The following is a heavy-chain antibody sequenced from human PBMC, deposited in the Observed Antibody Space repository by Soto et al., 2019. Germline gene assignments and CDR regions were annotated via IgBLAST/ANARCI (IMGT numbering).Heavy chain of an antibody. D-gene: IGHD1-26*01. CDR2: TYYRSQWYS. Sequence: SQTLSLTCAISGDRVSSNSAAWNWIRQSPSRGLEWLGRTYYRSQWYSDYAVAVKGRITINPDTSKNQFSLQLNSVTPEDTALYYCAREEILVAYNWFDPWGQGTLVTVSS. V-gene: IGHV6-1*01. J-gene: IGHJ5*02. CDR3: AREEILVAYNWFDP. CDR1: GDRVSSNSAA.